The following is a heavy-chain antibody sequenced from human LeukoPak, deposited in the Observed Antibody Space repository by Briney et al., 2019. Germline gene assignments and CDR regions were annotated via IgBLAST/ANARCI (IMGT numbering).Heavy chain of an antibody. Sequence: GGSLRLSCAVSGFTFSSYSMHWVRQAPGKGLEWVGVISYDGSNNYYADSVKGRFTMPRENSKKTPYLQMNSLRADDAAVYYCANAGAVVVVVAKFFDYWGKGTLVTVSS. CDR3: ANAGAVVVVVAKFFDY. J-gene: IGHJ4*02. CDR1: GFTFSSYS. CDR2: ISYDGSNN. V-gene: IGHV3-30-3*01. D-gene: IGHD2-15*01.